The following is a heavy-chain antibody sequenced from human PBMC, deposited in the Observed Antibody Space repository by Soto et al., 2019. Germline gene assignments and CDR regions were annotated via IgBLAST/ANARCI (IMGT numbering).Heavy chain of an antibody. D-gene: IGHD4-4*01. CDR3: ASPAGADYTFDY. CDR2: IYYRGST. Sequence: SETLSLTCAVSGGSITSSSYYWGWIRQAPGRGLEWIGTIYYRGSTYYNPSLESRVTISADTSKNQLSLNLRSVTAADTAVYYCASPAGADYTFDYWGQGILVTVSS. CDR1: GGSITSSSYY. V-gene: IGHV4-39*01. J-gene: IGHJ4*02.